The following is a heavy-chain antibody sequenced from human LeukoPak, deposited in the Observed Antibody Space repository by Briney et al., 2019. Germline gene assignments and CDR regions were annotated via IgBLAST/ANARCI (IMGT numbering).Heavy chain of an antibody. J-gene: IGHJ4*02. Sequence: SSETLSLTCTVSGGSISSYYWSWIRQPPGKGLEWIGYIYYSGSTNYNPSLKSRVTISVDTSKNQFSLKLSSVTAADTAVYYCARESSSGFYFHYWGQGVLVTVSS. CDR3: ARESSSGFYFHY. D-gene: IGHD6-19*01. CDR1: GGSISSYY. V-gene: IGHV4-59*01. CDR2: IYYSGST.